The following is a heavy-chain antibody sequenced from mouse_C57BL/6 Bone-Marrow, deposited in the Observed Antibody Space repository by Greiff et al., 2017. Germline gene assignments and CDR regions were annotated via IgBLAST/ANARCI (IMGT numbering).Heavy chain of an antibody. CDR1: GFTFSSYG. J-gene: IGHJ3*01. D-gene: IGHD6-2*01. CDR2: ISSGGSYT. V-gene: IGHV5-6*01. CDR3: ARQLSGGWFAY. Sequence: EVKLVESGGDLVKPGGSLKLSCAASGFTFSSYGMSWVRQTPDKRLEWVATISSGGSYTYYPDSVKGRFTISRDNAKNTLYLQMSSLKSEDTAMYYCARQLSGGWFAYWGQGTLVTVSA.